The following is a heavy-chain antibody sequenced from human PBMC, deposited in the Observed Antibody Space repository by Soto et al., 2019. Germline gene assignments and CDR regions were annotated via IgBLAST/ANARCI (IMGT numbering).Heavy chain of an antibody. Sequence: ASVKVSCKASGYNFTSHYNNWIRKPLEQGPEWMGEIGPVTGATRYAQKFQGRVTMTSVMSITTVYMELNNLSPDDTAVYYCGRGRSGQIVVFYWGQGTPVTVSS. V-gene: IGHV1-2*02. CDR3: GRGRSGQIVVFY. CDR1: GYNFTSHY. CDR2: IGPVTGAT. D-gene: IGHD1-26*01. J-gene: IGHJ4*02.